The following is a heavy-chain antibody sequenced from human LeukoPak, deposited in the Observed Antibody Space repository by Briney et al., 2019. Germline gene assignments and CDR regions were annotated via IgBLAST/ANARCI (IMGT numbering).Heavy chain of an antibody. CDR3: AKDAAGPEY. V-gene: IGHV3-23*01. Sequence: PGGSLRLSCAASGLTFSDYSMTWVRQAPGKGLFWVSGISAGGGSTYYADSVKGRFTISRDNSRNTLYLQMNSLRAEDTAVYYCAKDAAGPEYWGRGTLVTVSS. D-gene: IGHD6-13*01. CDR2: ISAGGGST. J-gene: IGHJ4*02. CDR1: GLTFSDYS.